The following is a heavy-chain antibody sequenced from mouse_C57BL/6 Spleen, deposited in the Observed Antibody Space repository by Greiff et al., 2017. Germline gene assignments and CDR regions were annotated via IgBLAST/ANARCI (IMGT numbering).Heavy chain of an antibody. V-gene: IGHV1-55*01. J-gene: IGHJ4*01. CDR2: IYPGSGST. D-gene: IGHD2-4*01. CDR3: ARHDYDEGTDAMDY. Sequence: QVQLQQPGAELVKPGASVKMSCKASGYTFTSYWITWVKQRPGQGLEWIGDIYPGSGSTNYNEKFKSKATLTVDTSSSTAYMQLSSLTSEDSAVYYCARHDYDEGTDAMDYWGQGTSVTVSS. CDR1: GYTFTSYW.